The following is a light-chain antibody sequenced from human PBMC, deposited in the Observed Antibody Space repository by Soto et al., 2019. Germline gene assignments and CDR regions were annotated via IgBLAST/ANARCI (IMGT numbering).Light chain of an antibody. V-gene: IGLV2-14*03. J-gene: IGLJ1*01. Sequence: QSALTQPASVSGSPGQSITISCTGTSSDVGGYNSVSWYQQHPGKAPKLVIYDVGNRPSGVSDRFSGSKSGNTASLTISGLQAEHEADYYCCSYARGSTYVFGAGTKVTVL. CDR1: SSDVGGYNS. CDR2: DVG. CDR3: CSYARGSTYV.